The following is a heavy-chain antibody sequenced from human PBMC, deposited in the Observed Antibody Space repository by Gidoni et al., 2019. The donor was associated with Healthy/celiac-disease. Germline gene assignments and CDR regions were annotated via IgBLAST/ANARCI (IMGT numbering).Heavy chain of an antibody. CDR2: INHSGST. CDR1: GGSFSGYY. J-gene: IGHJ4*02. CDR3: ARGARSGPGLVVVPAAMAY. D-gene: IGHD2-2*01. Sequence: QVQLQQWGAGLLKPSETLSLTCAVYGGSFSGYYWSWIRQPPGKGLEWIGEINHSGSTNYNPSLKSRVTISVDTSKNQFSLKLSSVTAADTAVYYCARGARSGPGLVVVPAAMAYWGQGTLVTVSS. V-gene: IGHV4-34*01.